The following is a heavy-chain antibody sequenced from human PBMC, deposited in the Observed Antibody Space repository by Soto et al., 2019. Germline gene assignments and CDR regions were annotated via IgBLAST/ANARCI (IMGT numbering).Heavy chain of an antibody. CDR3: AKDCVRFLEWAGYYYYGMDV. J-gene: IGHJ6*02. Sequence: GGSLRLSCAASGFTFSSYGMHWVRQAPGKGLEWVAVISYDGSNKYYADSVKGRFTISRDNSKNTLYLQMNSLRAEDTAVYYCAKDCVRFLEWAGYYYYGMDVWGQGTTVTVSS. D-gene: IGHD3-3*01. CDR2: ISYDGSNK. CDR1: GFTFSSYG. V-gene: IGHV3-30*18.